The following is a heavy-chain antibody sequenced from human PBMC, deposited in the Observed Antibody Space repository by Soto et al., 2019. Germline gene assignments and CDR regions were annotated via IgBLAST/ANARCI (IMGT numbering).Heavy chain of an antibody. V-gene: IGHV1-2*02. CDR1: GYTFTGYY. CDR3: ARVTYCGGDCYSPNYDY. Sequence: ASVKVSCKASGYTFTGYYMHWARQAPGQGLEWMGWINPNSGGTNYAQKFQGRVTMTRDTSISTAYMELSRLRSDDTAVYYCARVTYCGGDCYSPNYDYWGQGTMATVYS. D-gene: IGHD2-21*02. J-gene: IGHJ4*02. CDR2: INPNSGGT.